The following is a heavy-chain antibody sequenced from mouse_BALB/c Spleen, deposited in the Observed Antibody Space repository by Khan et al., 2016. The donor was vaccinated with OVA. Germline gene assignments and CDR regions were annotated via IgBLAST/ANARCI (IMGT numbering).Heavy chain of an antibody. CDR3: ARHLTGSFAY. CDR2: ISSGGDYT. Sequence: EVALVESGGDLVKPGGSLKLSCAASGFTFSSYSMSWVRQTPDKRLEWVATISSGGDYTYYPDNVKGRFTISRDNAKNTLYLQMSSLKSEDTAMYYCARHLTGSFAYWGQGTLVTVSA. V-gene: IGHV5-6*01. CDR1: GFTFSSYS. D-gene: IGHD4-1*01. J-gene: IGHJ3*01.